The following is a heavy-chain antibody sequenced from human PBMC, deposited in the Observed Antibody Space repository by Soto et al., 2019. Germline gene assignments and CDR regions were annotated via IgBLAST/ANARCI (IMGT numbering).Heavy chain of an antibody. Sequence: GGSLRLSCAASGFTFSSYWMHWVRQAPGKGLVWVSRINSDGSSTSYADSVKGRFTISRDNAKNTLYLQMSSLRAEDTAVYYCARDQRVGGSYYYYGMDVWGQGTTVTVSS. V-gene: IGHV3-74*01. D-gene: IGHD1-26*01. CDR2: INSDGSST. CDR3: ARDQRVGGSYYYYGMDV. J-gene: IGHJ6*02. CDR1: GFTFSSYW.